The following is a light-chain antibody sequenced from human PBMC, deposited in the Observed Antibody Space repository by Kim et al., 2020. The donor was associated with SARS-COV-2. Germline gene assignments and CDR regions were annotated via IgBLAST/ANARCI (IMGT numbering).Light chain of an antibody. V-gene: IGLV1-40*01. Sequence: QSVLTQPPSVSGAPGQRITISCTGSSSNIGAGYDAHWYRQLPPTAPELLIYSNTDRPSGVPERFSASKSGSSASLAITGLQPDDEGIYYCQSFDDSLSAWVFGGGTEVTVL. CDR2: SNT. CDR1: SSNIGAGYD. J-gene: IGLJ3*02. CDR3: QSFDDSLSAWV.